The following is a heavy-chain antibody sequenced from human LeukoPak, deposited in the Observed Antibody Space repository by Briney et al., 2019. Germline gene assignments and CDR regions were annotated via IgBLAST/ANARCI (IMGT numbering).Heavy chain of an antibody. V-gene: IGHV1-46*01. J-gene: IGHJ4*02. CDR2: SYASAGDT. CDR3: ATEPPGAYYFDY. D-gene: IGHD4-17*01. CDR1: GYDFTNHH. Sequence: ASVKVSCKASGYDFTNHHVHWMRQAPGQGLEWMGISYASAGDTRFARKFQGRVTITRDTSTTTVYMDLTTLRSEDTAVYFCATEPPGAYYFDYWGQGTLVTVSS.